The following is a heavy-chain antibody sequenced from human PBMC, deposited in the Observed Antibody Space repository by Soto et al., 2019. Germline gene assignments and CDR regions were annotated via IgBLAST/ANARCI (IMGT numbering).Heavy chain of an antibody. D-gene: IGHD2-2*02. V-gene: IGHV4-39*01. CDR2: IYYSGST. J-gene: IGHJ5*02. CDR1: GGSISRSTYY. Sequence: PSETLSLTCTVSGGSISRSTYYWGWIRKPPGKGLEWIGSIYYSGSTYYRPSLTSRVPISVDTSKNQYSLKLSSVTAADTAVYYCARQVPAAIRLGWFDPWGQVTLVTVSS. CDR3: ARQVPAAIRLGWFDP.